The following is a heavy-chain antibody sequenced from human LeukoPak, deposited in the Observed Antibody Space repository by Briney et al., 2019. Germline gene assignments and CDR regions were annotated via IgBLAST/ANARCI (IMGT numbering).Heavy chain of an antibody. D-gene: IGHD3-22*01. V-gene: IGHV3-15*06. Sequence: GGSLRLSCAASGFTFSSYSMNWVRQAPGKGLEWVGRTEAKAHGGTTNYAAPVKGRFTISRDDSKNTLYLLMSSLKTEDTAVYYCSTDPFYDSAGFAFWGQGTLVTVS. CDR3: STDPFYDSAGFAF. CDR2: TEAKAHGGTT. J-gene: IGHJ4*02. CDR1: GFTFSSYS.